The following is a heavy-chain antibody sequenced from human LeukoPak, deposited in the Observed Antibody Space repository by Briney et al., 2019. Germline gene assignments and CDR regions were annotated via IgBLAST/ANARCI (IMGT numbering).Heavy chain of an antibody. CDR3: ARAMVRGLSNPFDS. J-gene: IGHJ4*02. D-gene: IGHD3-10*01. Sequence: ASVKVSCKASGYTFTSYYMHWVRQAPGQGLEWMGIINPSGGSTSYAQKFQGRVTLTRDMSTSTDYLELSSLRSEDTAVYYCARAMVRGLSNPFDSWGQGTLVTVSS. CDR2: INPSGGST. CDR1: GYTFTSYY. V-gene: IGHV1-46*01.